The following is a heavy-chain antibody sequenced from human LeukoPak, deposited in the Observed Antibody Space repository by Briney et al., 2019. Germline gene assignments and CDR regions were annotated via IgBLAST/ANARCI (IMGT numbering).Heavy chain of an antibody. V-gene: IGHV1-46*01. CDR1: GYTFTSYY. CDR3: ARGCSPPYYYYGMDV. CDR2: TNPSGGSA. J-gene: IGHJ6*02. D-gene: IGHD2-21*01. Sequence: ASVKVSCKASGYTFTSYYMHWVRQAPGQGLEWMGITNPSGGSASYAQKFQGRVTMTRDTSTSTVYMELSSLRSEDTAVYYCARGCSPPYYYYGMDVWGQGTTVTVSS.